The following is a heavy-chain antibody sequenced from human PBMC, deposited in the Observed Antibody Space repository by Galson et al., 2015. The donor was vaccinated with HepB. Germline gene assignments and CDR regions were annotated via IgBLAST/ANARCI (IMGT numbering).Heavy chain of an antibody. V-gene: IGHV3-33*01. CDR2: IWYDGSNK. D-gene: IGHD3-10*01. CDR3: ARAIVRGVPMGYYGMDV. J-gene: IGHJ6*02. Sequence: SLRLSCAASGFTFSSYDMHWVRQAPGKGLEWVAVIWYDGSNKYYADSVKGRFTISRDNSKNTLYLQMNSLRAEDTAVYYCARAIVRGVPMGYYGMDVWGQGTTVTVSS. CDR1: GFTFSSYD.